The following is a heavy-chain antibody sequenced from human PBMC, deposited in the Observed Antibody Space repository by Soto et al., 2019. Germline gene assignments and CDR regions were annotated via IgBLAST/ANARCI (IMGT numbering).Heavy chain of an antibody. V-gene: IGHV1-18*01. D-gene: IGHD3-22*01. CDR2: ISAYNGNT. CDR3: ARGRGYYDSRGYYYFDY. CDR1: GYTFTSYG. Sequence: ASVKVSCKASGYTFTSYGNSWVRQAPGQGLEWMGWISAYNGNTNYAQKRQGRVTMTTDTTTSTAYMEPRSLRPDDTAVCYCARGRGYYDSRGYYYFDYWGQGTLVTVSS. J-gene: IGHJ4*02.